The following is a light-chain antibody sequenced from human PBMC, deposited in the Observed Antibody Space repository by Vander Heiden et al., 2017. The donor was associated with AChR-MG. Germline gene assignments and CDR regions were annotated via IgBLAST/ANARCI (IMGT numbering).Light chain of an antibody. CDR2: EVS. CDR3: SSYTGSRIV. J-gene: IGLJ3*02. Sequence: ALPQPPSASGSPGQSVTISCTGTSSDVGGYNYVSWYQQHPGKAPKLMIYEVSKRPSGVPGRFSGSKSGNTASLTVSGLQAEDEADYYCSSYTGSRIVFGGGTKLTVL. V-gene: IGLV2-8*01. CDR1: SSDVGGYNY.